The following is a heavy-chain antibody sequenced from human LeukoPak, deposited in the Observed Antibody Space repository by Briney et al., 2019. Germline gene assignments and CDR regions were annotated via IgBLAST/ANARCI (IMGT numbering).Heavy chain of an antibody. D-gene: IGHD3-9*01. J-gene: IGHJ6*02. CDR2: IIPILGIA. CDR3: ARDWSRQPYYDILTGYYRPWYYYYGMDV. CDR1: GGTFSSYA. V-gene: IGHV1-69*04. Sequence: GASVKVSCKASGGTFSSYAISWVRQAPGQGLEWMGRIIPILGIANYAQKFQGRVTITADKSTSTAYMELRSLRSDDTAVYYCARDWSRQPYYDILTGYYRPWYYYYGMDVWGQGTTVTVSS.